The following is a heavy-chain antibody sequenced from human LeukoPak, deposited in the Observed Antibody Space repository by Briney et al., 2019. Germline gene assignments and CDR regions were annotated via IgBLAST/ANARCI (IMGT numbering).Heavy chain of an antibody. V-gene: IGHV4-4*02. Sequence: KPSGTLSLTCAVSGGSISSSNWWSWVRQPPGKGLEWIGEIYHSGSTNYNPSLKSRVTISVDTSKNQFSLKLSSVTAADTAVYYCARKCRNDFWSGIWFDPWGQGTLVTVSS. J-gene: IGHJ5*02. CDR1: GGSISSSNW. CDR3: ARKCRNDFWSGIWFDP. CDR2: IYHSGST. D-gene: IGHD3-3*01.